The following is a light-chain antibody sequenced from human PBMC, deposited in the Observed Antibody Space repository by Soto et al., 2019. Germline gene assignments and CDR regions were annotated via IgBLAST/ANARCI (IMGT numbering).Light chain of an antibody. J-gene: IGLJ1*01. CDR1: SSDVGSYNL. CDR2: EGS. CDR3: CSYAGRSAYV. Sequence: QSVLTQPASVSGSPGQSITISCTGTSSDVGSYNLVSCYQQHPGKAPKLLIYEGSKRPSGISNRFSGSKSGNTASLTISGLQPEDEADYYCCSYAGRSAYVFGTGTKVTVL. V-gene: IGLV2-23*01.